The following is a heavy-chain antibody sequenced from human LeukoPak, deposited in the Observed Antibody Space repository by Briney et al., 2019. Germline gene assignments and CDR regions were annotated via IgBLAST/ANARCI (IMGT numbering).Heavy chain of an antibody. V-gene: IGHV4-31*03. CDR2: ISYSAST. J-gene: IGHJ4*02. Sequence: SRTLSLTCTVSVGSISSGGYYWSWIRQHPGKGLEWIGSISYSASTYYNPSLKSRVTISVDTSKNQFSLKLSPVTAADTAVYYCARESRENYFDYWGQGSLVTVSS. CDR3: ARESRENYFDY. CDR1: VGSISSGGYY.